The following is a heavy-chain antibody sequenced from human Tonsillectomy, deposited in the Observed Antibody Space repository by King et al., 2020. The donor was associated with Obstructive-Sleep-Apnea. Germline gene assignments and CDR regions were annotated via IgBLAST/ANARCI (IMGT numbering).Heavy chain of an antibody. V-gene: IGHV3-9*01. D-gene: IGHD3-16*02. J-gene: IGHJ4*02. CDR2: ISWNSVSI. Sequence: VQLVESGGGLVQPGRSLRLSCAASGFTFDDYAMHWVRQAPGKGLEWVSGISWNSVSIGYADSVKGRFTISRDNAKNSLYLQMNSLRAEDTALYYCAKDMGLRLGELSFIDYWGQGTLVTVSS. CDR1: GFTFDDYA. CDR3: AKDMGLRLGELSFIDY.